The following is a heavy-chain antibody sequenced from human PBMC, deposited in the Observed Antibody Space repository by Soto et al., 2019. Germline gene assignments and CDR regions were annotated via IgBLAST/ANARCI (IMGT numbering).Heavy chain of an antibody. CDR2: IIPIFTRT. CDR1: GGTFSTSS. CDR3: ARDVVRSTAGDS. Sequence: QLQLVQSGTEVKEPGSSVKVSCKASGGTFSTSSFVWVRQGPGQGLEWMGGIIPIFTRTNFAQKFQGRVTFSADESTRTTYMELRSLTSEDTAIYYCARDVVRSTAGDSWGQGTLVTVS. J-gene: IGHJ4*02. V-gene: IGHV1-69*01. D-gene: IGHD2-15*01.